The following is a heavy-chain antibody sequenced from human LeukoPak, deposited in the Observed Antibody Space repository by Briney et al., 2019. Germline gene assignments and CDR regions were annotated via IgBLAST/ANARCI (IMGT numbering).Heavy chain of an antibody. CDR2: ISSSSSYI. V-gene: IGHV3-21*01. Sequence: GGSLRLSCAASGLTFSSYSMNWVRQAPGKGLEWVSSISSSSSYIYYADSVKGRFTISRDNAKNSLYLQMNSLRDEDTAVYYCARDARGSGSYYPLKYWGQGTLVTVSS. J-gene: IGHJ4*02. D-gene: IGHD3-10*01. CDR1: GLTFSSYS. CDR3: ARDARGSGSYYPLKY.